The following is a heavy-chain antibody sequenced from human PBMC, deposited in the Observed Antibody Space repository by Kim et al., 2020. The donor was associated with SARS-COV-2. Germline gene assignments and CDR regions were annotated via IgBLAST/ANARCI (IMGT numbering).Heavy chain of an antibody. J-gene: IGHJ4*02. D-gene: IGHD3-9*01. V-gene: IGHV3-21*01. Sequence: GGSLRLSCAASGFTFSSYSMSWVRQAPGKGLEWVASMSSSGSYIYYADSVKGRFTISRDNAKNLLYLPMTSLRAEDTAMYYCARDLGYFDWLLNSPFDYWGQGPLVSVSS. CDR1: GFTFSSYS. CDR3: ARDLGYFDWLLNSPFDY. CDR2: MSSSGSYI.